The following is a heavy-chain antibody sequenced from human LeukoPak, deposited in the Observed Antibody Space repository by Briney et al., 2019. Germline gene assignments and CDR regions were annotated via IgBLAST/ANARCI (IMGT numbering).Heavy chain of an antibody. Sequence: ASVKVSCKASGYTFAGYYMHWVRQAPGQGLEWMGWINPNSGGTNYAQKFQGRVIMTRDTSISTAYMELSRLRSDDTAVYYCARDRDSGSYYDFDYWGQGTLVTVSS. CDR3: ARDRDSGSYYDFDY. CDR1: GYTFAGYY. V-gene: IGHV1-2*02. CDR2: INPNSGGT. D-gene: IGHD1-26*01. J-gene: IGHJ4*02.